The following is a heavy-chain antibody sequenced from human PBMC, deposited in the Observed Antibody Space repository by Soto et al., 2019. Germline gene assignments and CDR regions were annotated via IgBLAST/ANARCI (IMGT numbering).Heavy chain of an antibody. V-gene: IGHV4-31*03. CDR1: GGSISSGGYY. J-gene: IGHJ4*02. Sequence: SETLSLTCTVSGGSISSGGYYWSWIRQHPGKGLEWIGYIYYSGSTYYNPSLKSRVTISVDTSKNQFSLKLSSVTAADTAVYYCASLRTLGGVIVSKTFDYRGQGTLVTVSS. CDR2: IYYSGST. D-gene: IGHD3-16*02. CDR3: ASLRTLGGVIVSKTFDY.